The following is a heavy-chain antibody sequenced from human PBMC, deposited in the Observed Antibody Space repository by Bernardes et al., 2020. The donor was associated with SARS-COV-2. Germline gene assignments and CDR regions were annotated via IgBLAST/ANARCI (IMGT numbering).Heavy chain of an antibody. CDR1: GGSLSDYY. V-gene: IGHV4-34*01. CDR2: INHSGST. D-gene: IGHD2-2*01. Sequence: SETLSLTCAVYGGSLSDYYWIWIRQPPGKGLEWIGEINHSGSTNYNPSLRSRVTISLDTSKNQLSLKLSSVAAADTAVYYCARAKRGSCSSTSCYPPNYWGQGTLVTVSS. J-gene: IGHJ4*02. CDR3: ARAKRGSCSSTSCYPPNY.